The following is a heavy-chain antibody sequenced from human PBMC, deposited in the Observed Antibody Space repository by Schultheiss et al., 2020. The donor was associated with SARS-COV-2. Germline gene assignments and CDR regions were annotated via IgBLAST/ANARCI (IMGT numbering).Heavy chain of an antibody. CDR3: ARESSSTSRWFDP. V-gene: IGHV4-31*03. CDR2: IYYSGST. D-gene: IGHD2-2*01. Sequence: SETLSLTCTVSGGSISSGGYYWSWIRQHPGKGLEWIGYIYYSGSTYYNPSLKSRVTISVDTSKNQFSLKLSSVSAADTAVYYCARESSSTSRWFDPWGQGTLVTVSS. J-gene: IGHJ5*02. CDR1: GGSISSGGYY.